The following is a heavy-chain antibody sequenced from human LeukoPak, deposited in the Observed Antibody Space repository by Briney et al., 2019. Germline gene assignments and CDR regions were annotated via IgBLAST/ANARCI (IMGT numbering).Heavy chain of an antibody. CDR3: ARDFDILTGYHQILDDY. J-gene: IGHJ4*02. V-gene: IGHV1-2*02. CDR2: INPNSGGT. CDR1: GYTITGYY. D-gene: IGHD3-9*01. Sequence: ASVKVSCKASGYTITGYYMHWVRQAPGQGLEWMGWINPNSGGTNYAQKFQGRVTMTRDTSISTAYMELSRLRSDDTAVYYCARDFDILTGYHQILDDYWGQGTLVTVSS.